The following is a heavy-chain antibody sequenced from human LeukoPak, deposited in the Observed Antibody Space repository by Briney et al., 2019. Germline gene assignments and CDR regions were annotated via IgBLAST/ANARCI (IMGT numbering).Heavy chain of an antibody. CDR3: VKATPGDSSGYYYPFRS. J-gene: IGHJ5*02. Sequence: GGSLRLSCSASGFTFSSYAMHWVRQAPGKGLEYVSAISSNGGSTYYADSVKGRFTISRDNSKNTLYLQMSSLRVEDTAVHYCVKATPGDSSGYYYPFRSWGQGTLVTVSS. CDR2: ISSNGGST. D-gene: IGHD3-22*01. CDR1: GFTFSSYA. V-gene: IGHV3-64D*09.